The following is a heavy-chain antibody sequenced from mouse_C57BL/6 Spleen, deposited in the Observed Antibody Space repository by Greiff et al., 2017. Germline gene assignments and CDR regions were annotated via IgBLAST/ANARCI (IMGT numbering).Heavy chain of an antibody. J-gene: IGHJ2*01. Sequence: QVQLQQPGAELVKPGASVKVSCKASGYTFTSYWMHWVKQRPGQGLEWIGRIHPSDSDPNYNQKCKGKATLTVDKSSSTAYMQLSSLTSEDSAVYCCAIQRWDVGFDYWGQGTTLTVSS. V-gene: IGHV1-74*01. CDR3: AIQRWDVGFDY. CDR2: IHPSDSDP. CDR1: GYTFTSYW. D-gene: IGHD4-1*01.